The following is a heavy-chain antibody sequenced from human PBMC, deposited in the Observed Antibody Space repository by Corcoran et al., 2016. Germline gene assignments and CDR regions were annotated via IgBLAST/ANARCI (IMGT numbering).Heavy chain of an antibody. Sequence: QVQLQQSGPGLVKPSQTLSLTCAISGDSVSSNSAAWNWIRQSPSRGLEGLGRTYYRSTWYKSYAPSVKGRITINPDTSKNQFSLQLNSLTPEDTAVYYCARTSGDLDYWGQGTLVTVSS. D-gene: IGHD7-27*01. V-gene: IGHV6-1*01. CDR2: TYYRSTWYK. CDR1: GDSVSSNSAA. CDR3: ARTSGDLDY. J-gene: IGHJ4*02.